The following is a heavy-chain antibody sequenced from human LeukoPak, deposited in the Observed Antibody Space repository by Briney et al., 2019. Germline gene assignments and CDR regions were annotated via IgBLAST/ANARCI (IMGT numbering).Heavy chain of an antibody. CDR2: ITWDGYKI. D-gene: IGHD5-18*01. CDR1: GFIFDDYV. CDR3: VKGYSSSWSGYFDS. V-gene: IGHV3-9*01. J-gene: IGHJ4*02. Sequence: PGGSLRLSCEASGFIFDDYVMYWVRQVPGKGLEWDSGITWDGYKIDYVESVKGRFTISRDNARNSLFLQMNRVRVEDTAFYYCVKGYSSSWSGYFDSWGQGTLVTVAS.